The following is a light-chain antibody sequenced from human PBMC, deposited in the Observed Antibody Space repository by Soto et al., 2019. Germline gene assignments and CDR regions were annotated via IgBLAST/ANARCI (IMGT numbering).Light chain of an antibody. J-gene: IGKJ2*01. CDR2: KAS. CDR1: QSINRW. CDR3: QQYSTYPYI. V-gene: IGKV1-5*03. Sequence: DIQMTQSPSTLSASVGDRVTITCRASQSINRWLAWYQQKPGKAPKLLIYKASTLESGVPSRFSGGGIGTEFSLSISSLQPDDFATYYCQQYSTYPYIFGQGTKVKIK.